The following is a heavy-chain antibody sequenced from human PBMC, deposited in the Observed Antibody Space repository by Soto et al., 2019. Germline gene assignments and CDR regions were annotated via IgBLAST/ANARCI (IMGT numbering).Heavy chain of an antibody. D-gene: IGHD3-22*01. CDR3: ARGHGYYDSSGYCPSTFDY. V-gene: IGHV1-69*12. CDR2: IIPIFGTA. CDR1: GGTFSSYA. Sequence: QVQLVQSGAEVKKPGSSVKVSCKASGGTFSSYAISWVRQAPGQGLEWMGGIIPIFGTANYAQKFQGRVTITADESTSTAYMELSSLRSEDTAVYYCARGHGYYDSSGYCPSTFDYWGQGTLVTVSS. J-gene: IGHJ4*02.